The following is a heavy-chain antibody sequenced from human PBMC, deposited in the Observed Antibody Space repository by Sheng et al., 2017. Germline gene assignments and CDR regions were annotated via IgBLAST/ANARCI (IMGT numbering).Heavy chain of an antibody. V-gene: IGHV1-69*01. D-gene: IGHD3-3*01. CDR1: GGTFSSYA. CDR3: ARGPYDFWSGYHYYFDY. CDR2: IIPIFGTA. J-gene: IGHJ4*02. Sequence: QVQLVQSGAEVKKPGSSVKVSCKASGGTFSSYAISWVRQAPGQGLEWMGGIIPIFGTANYAQKFQGRVTITADESTSTAYMELSSLRSEDTAVYYCARGPYDFWSGYHYYFDYWGQGTLVTVSS.